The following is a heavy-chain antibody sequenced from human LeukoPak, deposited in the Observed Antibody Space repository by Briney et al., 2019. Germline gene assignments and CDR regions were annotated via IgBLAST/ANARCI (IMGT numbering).Heavy chain of an antibody. V-gene: IGHV3-30*02. J-gene: IGHJ4*02. Sequence: GGSLRLSCAASGFTFSGYGMHWVRQAPGKGLEWVAFIQYDGSNKYYADSVRGRFTISRDNSKNTLYLQMNSLRAEDTAVYYCARLKAVAGMLNYFDYWGQGTLVTVSS. D-gene: IGHD6-19*01. CDR3: ARLKAVAGMLNYFDY. CDR2: IQYDGSNK. CDR1: GFTFSGYG.